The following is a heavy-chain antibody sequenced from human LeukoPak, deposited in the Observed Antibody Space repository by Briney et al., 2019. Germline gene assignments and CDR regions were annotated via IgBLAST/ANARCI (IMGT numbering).Heavy chain of an antibody. CDR1: GFTFSSYW. CDR3: ARPYCSGGGCYSNNWFDP. Sequence: GGSLRLSCAASGFTFSSYWMHWVRHAPGKGLVWVSRINSDGSSTVYAGSVKGRFTISRDNAKNTLYLQMNSLRAEDTAVYYCARPYCSGGGCYSNNWFDPWGQGTLVTVSS. CDR2: INSDGSST. D-gene: IGHD2-15*01. V-gene: IGHV3-74*01. J-gene: IGHJ5*02.